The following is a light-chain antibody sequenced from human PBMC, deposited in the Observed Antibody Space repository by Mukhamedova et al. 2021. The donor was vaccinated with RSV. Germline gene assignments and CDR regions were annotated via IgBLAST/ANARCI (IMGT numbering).Light chain of an antibody. J-gene: IGLJ2*01. CDR2: DNK. V-gene: IGLV1-51*01. CDR1: GNSY. Sequence: GNSYVSWYRQVSGTAPQLLIYDNKRRPSGTPERFSASKSGTSATLAIAGVRTGDEADYYCATWDFRLRDVLFGGGTSLPV. CDR3: ATWDFRLRDVL.